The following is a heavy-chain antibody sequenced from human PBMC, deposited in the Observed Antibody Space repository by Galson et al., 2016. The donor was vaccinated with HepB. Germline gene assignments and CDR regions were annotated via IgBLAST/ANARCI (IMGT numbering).Heavy chain of an antibody. J-gene: IGHJ4*02. D-gene: IGHD2-21*01. CDR3: MVVELG. V-gene: IGHV3-11*06. CDR1: GFTFSDHY. CDR2: ISTTSSDT. Sequence: SLRLSCAASGFTFSDHYMSWVRQAPGKGLEWVSYISTTSSDTKYADSVKGRFTISRDNAKNSLYLQMSSLRAEDTALYYWMVVELGWGQGTLVTVAS.